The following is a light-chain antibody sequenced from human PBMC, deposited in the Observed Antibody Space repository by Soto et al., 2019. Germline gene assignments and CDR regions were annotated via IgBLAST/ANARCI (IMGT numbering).Light chain of an antibody. CDR3: QQYYSYPPT. CDR1: QTIFNW. CDR2: DAS. J-gene: IGKJ5*01. Sequence: DIQMTQSPSTLSASVGDRVTITCRASQTIFNWLAWYQRKPGRAPNLLIYDASSLQSGVPSTFSGSGSGTDFTLTISCLQSEDFATYYCQQYYSYPPTFGQGTRLENK. V-gene: IGKV1-5*01.